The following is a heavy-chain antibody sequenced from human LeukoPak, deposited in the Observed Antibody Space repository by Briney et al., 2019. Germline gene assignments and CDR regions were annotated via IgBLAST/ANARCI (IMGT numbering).Heavy chain of an antibody. D-gene: IGHD6-13*01. J-gene: IGHJ6*02. Sequence: ASVKVSCKASGYILTGYAMNWVRQAPGQGLQWMGWINTNTGNPTYAQGFTGRFVFSLDTSVNTAYLEISSLKAEDTAMYYCATVSTWSSNSYDMDVWGQGTTVTVSS. CDR3: ATVSTWSSNSYDMDV. CDR2: INTNTGNP. CDR1: GYILTGYA. V-gene: IGHV7-4-1*02.